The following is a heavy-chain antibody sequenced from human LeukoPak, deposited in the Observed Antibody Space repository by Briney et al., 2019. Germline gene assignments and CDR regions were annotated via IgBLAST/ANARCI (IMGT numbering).Heavy chain of an antibody. V-gene: IGHV5-51*01. J-gene: IGHJ4*02. CDR2: IYPGDSDI. D-gene: IGHD6-13*01. Sequence: GESLKISCKGSGYSFSSYWIGWVRQMPGKGLEWMGIIYPGDSDIRYSPSFQGQVTISADKSISTAYLQWSSLKASDSAMYYCARWAAACFDYWGQGTLVTVSS. CDR1: GYSFSSYW. CDR3: ARWAAACFDY.